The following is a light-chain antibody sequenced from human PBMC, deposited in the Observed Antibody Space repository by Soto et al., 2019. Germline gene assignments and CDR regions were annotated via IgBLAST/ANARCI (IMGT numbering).Light chain of an antibody. CDR2: GAS. V-gene: IGKV3-20*01. J-gene: IGKJ2*01. CDR3: QQYGSSQYT. Sequence: EIVLTQSPGTLSLSQGERPTLSCRPIQSVNTNYLAWYQQKPGQPPRLLIYGASSRATGIPDRFSGSGSGTDFTLTISRLEPEDFAVYYCQQYGSSQYTFGQGTKLEIK. CDR1: QSVNTNY.